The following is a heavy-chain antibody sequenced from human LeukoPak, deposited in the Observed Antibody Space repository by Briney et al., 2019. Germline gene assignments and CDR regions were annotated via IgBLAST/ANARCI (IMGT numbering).Heavy chain of an antibody. CDR3: ARDRSAYSSSWPLLDY. D-gene: IGHD6-13*01. Sequence: ASVKVSCKASGYTFTSYGISWVRQAPGQGLAWMGWISAYNGNTNYAQKLQGRVTMTTDTSTSTAYMELRSLRSDDTAVYYCARDRSAYSSSWPLLDYWGQGTLVTVSS. V-gene: IGHV1-18*04. J-gene: IGHJ4*02. CDR1: GYTFTSYG. CDR2: ISAYNGNT.